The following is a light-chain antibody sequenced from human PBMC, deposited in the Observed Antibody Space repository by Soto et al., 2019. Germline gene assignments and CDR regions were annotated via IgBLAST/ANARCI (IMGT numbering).Light chain of an antibody. J-gene: IGKJ5*01. CDR1: QSVSSSY. Sequence: EIVLTQSPGTLSLSPGARATLSCRASQSVSSSYLAWYQQKPGQAPRLLIYGASSRATGIPDRFSGSEPGIDCTLTISRLEPDYVAVYYCQQYGSSPPGISCGQGTGLEIK. CDR3: QQYGSSPPGIS. CDR2: GAS. V-gene: IGKV3-20*01.